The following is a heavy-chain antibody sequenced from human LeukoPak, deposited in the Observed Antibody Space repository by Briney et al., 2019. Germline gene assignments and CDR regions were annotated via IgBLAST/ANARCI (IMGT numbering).Heavy chain of an antibody. Sequence: ASVKVSCKASGYTFTGYYMHWVRQAPGQGLEWMGWINPNGGGTNYAQKFQGRVTMTRDTSISTDYMELSSLRSDDTAVYYCARGGSSWYLVFDYWGQETLVTVSS. CDR3: ARGGSSWYLVFDY. V-gene: IGHV1-2*02. CDR1: GYTFTGYY. D-gene: IGHD6-13*01. CDR2: INPNGGGT. J-gene: IGHJ4*02.